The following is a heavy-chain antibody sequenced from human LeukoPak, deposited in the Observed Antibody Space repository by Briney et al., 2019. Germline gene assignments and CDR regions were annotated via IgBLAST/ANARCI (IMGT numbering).Heavy chain of an antibody. CDR3: ARDRGLSYFDY. D-gene: IGHD2-8*01. V-gene: IGHV3-33*01. CDR2: IYYDGSNK. J-gene: IGHJ4*02. CDR1: GFTFRSAV. Sequence: GGSLRLSCAASGFTFRSAVMHWVRQAPGKGLEWVALIYYDGSNKYYADSVKGRFTISRDNSKNTLYLQMNSLRAEDTAVYFCARDRGLSYFDYWGQGTLVSVSS.